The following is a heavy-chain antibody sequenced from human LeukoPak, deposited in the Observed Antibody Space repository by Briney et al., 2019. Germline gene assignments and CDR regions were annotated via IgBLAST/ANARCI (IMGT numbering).Heavy chain of an antibody. Sequence: SETLSLTCTVSGGSISSYYWSWIRQPPGKGLEWIGYIYYSGSTNYNPSLKSRATISVDTSKNQYSLKLSSVTAADTAVYYCAAGSGYFPIDYWGQGTLVTVSS. CDR2: IYYSGST. D-gene: IGHD3-22*01. CDR3: AAGSGYFPIDY. J-gene: IGHJ4*02. CDR1: GGSISSYY. V-gene: IGHV4-59*08.